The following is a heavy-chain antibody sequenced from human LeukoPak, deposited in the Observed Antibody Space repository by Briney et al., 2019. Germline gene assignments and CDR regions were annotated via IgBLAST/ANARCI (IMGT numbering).Heavy chain of an antibody. CDR2: ISSSGNTI. J-gene: IGHJ1*01. CDR1: GFTFSSYG. D-gene: IGHD6-19*01. CDR3: AGRRVAGECFRH. Sequence: QTGGSLRLSCAASGFTFSSYGMHWVRQAPGKGLEWVSYISSSGNTIYYADSVKGRFTISRDNAKNSLYLQMNSLRGEDTAVYYCAGRRVAGECFRHWGQGTLVTVSS. V-gene: IGHV3-48*04.